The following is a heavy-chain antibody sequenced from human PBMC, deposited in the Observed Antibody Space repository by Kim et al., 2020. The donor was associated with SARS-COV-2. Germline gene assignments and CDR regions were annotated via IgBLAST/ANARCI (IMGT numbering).Heavy chain of an antibody. CDR3: ATNYALYDSSGYYLGY. V-gene: IGHV1-24*01. D-gene: IGHD3-22*01. J-gene: IGHJ4*02. CDR1: GYTLTELS. Sequence: ASVKVSCKVSGYTLTELSMHWVLQAPGKGLEWMGGFDPEDGETIYAQKFQGRVTMTEDTSTDTAYMELSSLRSEDTAVYYCATNYALYDSSGYYLGYWGQGTLVTVSS. CDR2: FDPEDGET.